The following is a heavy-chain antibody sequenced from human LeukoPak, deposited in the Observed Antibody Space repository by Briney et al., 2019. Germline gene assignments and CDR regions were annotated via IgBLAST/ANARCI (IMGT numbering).Heavy chain of an antibody. CDR3: SRMEISSGYVFDY. V-gene: IGHV3-66*01. Sequence: PGGSLRLSCAASGFTVSSNYMSWVRQAPGQGLERVSVIYSGGSTYYADSVKGRFTISRDNSKNTLYLQMNSLRAEDTAVYYCSRMEISSGYVFDYWGQGTLVTVSS. J-gene: IGHJ4*02. D-gene: IGHD3-22*01. CDR1: GFTVSSNY. CDR2: IYSGGST.